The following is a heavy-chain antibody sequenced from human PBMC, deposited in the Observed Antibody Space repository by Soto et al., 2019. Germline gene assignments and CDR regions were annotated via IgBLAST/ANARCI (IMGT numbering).Heavy chain of an antibody. J-gene: IGHJ4*02. CDR1: GGTFSSYA. CDR2: IIPIFGTA. CDR3: ARDYPSGYDSSGYYVD. Sequence: SVKGSCKASGGTFSSYAISWVRQAPGQGLEWMGGIIPIFGTANYAQKFQGRVTITADESTSTAYMELSSLRSEDTAVYYCARDYPSGYDSSGYYVDWGQGTLVTVSS. D-gene: IGHD3-22*01. V-gene: IGHV1-69*13.